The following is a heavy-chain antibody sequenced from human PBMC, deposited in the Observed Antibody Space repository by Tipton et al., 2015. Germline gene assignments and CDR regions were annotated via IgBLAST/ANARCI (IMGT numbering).Heavy chain of an antibody. CDR1: GYSINNDYY. D-gene: IGHD2-2*03. CDR2: IFHRGVT. Sequence: GLVKPSETMSLTCDVSGYSINNDYYWGWIRQPPGKGLEWIGSIFHRGVTNYNPSLKSRVTISVDTSKIQFSLKLNSVTAADTAVYYCARQTYGYCTSSNCYDGAFDIWGQGTVVTVSP. J-gene: IGHJ3*02. V-gene: IGHV4-38-2*01. CDR3: ARQTYGYCTSSNCYDGAFDI.